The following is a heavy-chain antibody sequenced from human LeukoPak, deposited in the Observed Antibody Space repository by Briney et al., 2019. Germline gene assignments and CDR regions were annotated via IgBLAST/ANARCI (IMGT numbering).Heavy chain of an antibody. CDR3: ARGLGTIFGVVIIKRHFDY. Sequence: SETLSLTCAVYGGSFSGYYWSWIRQPPGKGLEWIGEINHSGSTNYNPPLKSRVTISVDTSKNQFSLKLSSVTAADTAVYYCARGLGTIFGVVIIKRHFDYWGQGTLVTVSS. D-gene: IGHD3-3*01. J-gene: IGHJ4*02. V-gene: IGHV4-34*01. CDR1: GGSFSGYY. CDR2: INHSGST.